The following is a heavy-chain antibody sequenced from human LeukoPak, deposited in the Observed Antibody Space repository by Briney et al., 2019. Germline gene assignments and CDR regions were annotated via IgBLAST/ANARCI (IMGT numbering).Heavy chain of an antibody. CDR2: VFYTGTT. CDR3: ARRLGSSADGILKYYFDY. Sequence: SETLSLTCTVSGVSIISSNYYWGWFRQPPGKGLEWIASVFYTGTTRHNPSLKSRVTISVDTSKNEFSLTLSSVTAEDTAMYYCARRLGSSADGILKYYFDYWGQGTLVTVSS. CDR1: GVSIISSNYY. D-gene: IGHD6-13*01. J-gene: IGHJ4*02. V-gene: IGHV4-39*01.